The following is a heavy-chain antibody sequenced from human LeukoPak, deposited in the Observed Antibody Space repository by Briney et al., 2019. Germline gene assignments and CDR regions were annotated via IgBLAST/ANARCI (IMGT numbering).Heavy chain of an antibody. D-gene: IGHD1-1*01. CDR1: GFTFSDYY. CDR2: ISSSSSTI. J-gene: IGHJ6*02. Sequence: PGGSLRLSCAASGFTFSDYYMNWVRQAPGKGLEWVSYISSSSSTIYYADSVKGRFTISRDNAKNSLYLQMNSLRAEDTAVYYCARDNWDDETYYYGMDVWGQGTTVTVSS. CDR3: ARDNWDDETYYYGMDV. V-gene: IGHV3-11*04.